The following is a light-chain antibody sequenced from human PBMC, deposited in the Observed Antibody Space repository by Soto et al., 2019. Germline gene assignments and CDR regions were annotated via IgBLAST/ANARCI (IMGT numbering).Light chain of an antibody. CDR2: AAS. CDR1: QSIYSS. V-gene: IGKV1-39*01. J-gene: IGKJ2*01. Sequence: DIQMTQSPSSLSASVGDRVTITCRASQSIYSSLNWYHQKPGKAPKLLIYAASNLQSGVPSRFSGSGSGTDFTLSISSLQPDDFATYYCQQSYSVPYTFGQGTKVDI. CDR3: QQSYSVPYT.